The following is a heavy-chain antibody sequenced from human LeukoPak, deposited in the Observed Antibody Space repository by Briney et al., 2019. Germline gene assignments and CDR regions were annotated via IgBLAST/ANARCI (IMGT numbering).Heavy chain of an antibody. CDR1: GGSISSYY. Sequence: PSETLCLTCTVSGGSISSYYWSWIRQPPGKGLEWIGSIYYSDNIYYNPSLKSRVTISVDTSKNQFSLKLSSVTAADTAVYYCACLTTADAFDIWGQGTMVTVSS. CDR2: IYYSDNI. D-gene: IGHD3-22*01. J-gene: IGHJ3*02. CDR3: ACLTTADAFDI. V-gene: IGHV4-59*04.